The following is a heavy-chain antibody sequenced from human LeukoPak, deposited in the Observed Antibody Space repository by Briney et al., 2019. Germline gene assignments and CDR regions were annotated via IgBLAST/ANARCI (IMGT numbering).Heavy chain of an antibody. V-gene: IGHV4-38-2*02. CDR2: IYHSGST. CDR1: GYSISSGYY. J-gene: IGHJ5*02. D-gene: IGHD6-13*01. CDR3: ARDYSSSWFDP. Sequence: PSETLSLTCAVSGYSISSGYYWGWIRPPPGKGLEWIGSIYHSGSTYYNPSLKSRVTISVDTSKNQFSLKLSSATAADTAVYYCARDYSSSWFDPWGQGTLVTVSS.